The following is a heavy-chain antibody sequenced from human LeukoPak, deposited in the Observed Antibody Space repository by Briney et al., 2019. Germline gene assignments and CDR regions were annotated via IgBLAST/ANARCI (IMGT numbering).Heavy chain of an antibody. Sequence: ASVKVSCKASGYTFTGHHMHWVRQAPGQGLEWMGWIDPNSGETNYAQKFQGRVTMTRDTSISTAYMELSRLRSDDTAVYYCAKWAAYTTGWSGPLDHWGQGMLVTVSS. CDR3: AKWAAYTTGWSGPLDH. D-gene: IGHD6-19*01. CDR2: IDPNSGET. J-gene: IGHJ4*02. CDR1: GYTFTGHH. V-gene: IGHV1-2*02.